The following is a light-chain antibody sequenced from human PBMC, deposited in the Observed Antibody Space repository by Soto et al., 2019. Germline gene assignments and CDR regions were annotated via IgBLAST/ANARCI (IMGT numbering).Light chain of an antibody. Sequence: EVVMTQSPATLSVSPGERVTLSCRASQSVRSNLAWYQQERGQCRRLRIYGASTRATGIPARFSGSGSGTEFTLTISSLQSEDFAVYYCQQYNNWPPITFGQGTRLEIK. CDR2: GAS. CDR3: QQYNNWPPIT. J-gene: IGKJ5*01. CDR1: QSVRSN. V-gene: IGKV3-15*01.